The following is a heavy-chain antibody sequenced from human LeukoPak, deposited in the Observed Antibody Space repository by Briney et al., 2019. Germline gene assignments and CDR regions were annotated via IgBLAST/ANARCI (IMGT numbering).Heavy chain of an antibody. D-gene: IGHD3-10*01. Sequence: GGSLRLSCAASGFTFDDYAMHWVRQAPGKGLEWVSGISWNSGSIGYADSVKGRFTISRDNAKNSLYLQMNSLRAEDTALYYCAKGITMVRGVIGYWGQGTLVTVSS. CDR2: ISWNSGSI. J-gene: IGHJ4*02. CDR3: AKGITMVRGVIGY. V-gene: IGHV3-9*01. CDR1: GFTFDDYA.